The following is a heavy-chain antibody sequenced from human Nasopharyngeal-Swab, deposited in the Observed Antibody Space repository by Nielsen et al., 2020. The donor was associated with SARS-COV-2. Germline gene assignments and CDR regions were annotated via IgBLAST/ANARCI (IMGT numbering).Heavy chain of an antibody. V-gene: IGHV4-59*01. CDR2: IYYNGTT. J-gene: IGHJ5*02. CDR3: ARDSSDIVVVPAAISDWFDP. D-gene: IGHD2-2*01. CDR1: GGSLSSSN. Sequence: SDTLSPTCTVSGGSLSSSNWSWIRQPPGKGLEWIGYIYYNGTTNYTPSLKSRVTISIDTSKNQFSLRLTSATAADTAVYYCARDSSDIVVVPAAISDWFDPWGQGTLVTVSS.